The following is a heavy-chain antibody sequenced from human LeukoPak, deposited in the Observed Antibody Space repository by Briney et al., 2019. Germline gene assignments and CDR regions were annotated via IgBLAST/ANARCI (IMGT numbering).Heavy chain of an antibody. Sequence: GRSLTLSCEASGFTFSGYGMHWVRQAPGQGLEWVALIWYDSTNKDYADSVKGRVTISRDNSKNTMYLQMNSLRVEDTAVYFCARGDRLCSGASCYTSDYWGQGSLVSVPS. CDR2: IWYDSTNK. J-gene: IGHJ4*02. CDR3: ARGDRLCSGASCYTSDY. V-gene: IGHV3-33*01. D-gene: IGHD2-15*01. CDR1: GFTFSGYG.